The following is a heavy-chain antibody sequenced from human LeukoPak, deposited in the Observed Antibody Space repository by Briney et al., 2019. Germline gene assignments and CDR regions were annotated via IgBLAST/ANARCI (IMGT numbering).Heavy chain of an antibody. Sequence: SQTLSLTCAISGDSVSSNSAAWNWIRQSPSRGLEWLGRTYYRSKWYNDYAVSVKSRITINPDTSKNQFSLQLNSVTPEDTAEYYFARDLPEKDQRAVAVIDYWGQGTLVTVSS. CDR2: TYYRSKWYN. V-gene: IGHV6-1*01. D-gene: IGHD6-19*01. CDR1: GDSVSSNSAA. J-gene: IGHJ4*02. CDR3: ARDLPEKDQRAVAVIDY.